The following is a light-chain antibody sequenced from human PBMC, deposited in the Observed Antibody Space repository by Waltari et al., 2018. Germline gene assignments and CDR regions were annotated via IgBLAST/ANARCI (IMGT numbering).Light chain of an antibody. V-gene: IGKV1-5*01. CDR2: AAS. CDR3: QQYNSFWT. J-gene: IGKJ1*01. CDR1: QDVCVW. Sequence: DRQMTQSPSTLSASVGDRVTITCRPSQDVCVWLALYQLKPGQAPKLLIYAASSLQSGVPSRFSGSVSGTEFTLIIICLQPDDFATYFCQQYNSFWTFGQGTKVEI.